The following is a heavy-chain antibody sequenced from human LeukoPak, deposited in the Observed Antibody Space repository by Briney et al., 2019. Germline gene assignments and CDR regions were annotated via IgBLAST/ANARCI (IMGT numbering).Heavy chain of an antibody. CDR2: IYYSGST. CDR1: GDSISNNNYY. Sequence: PSETLSLTCTVSGDSISNNNYYWGWIRQPPGKGLEWIGNIYYSGSTYYNPSLKSRVTISVDTSKNQFSLKLTSVTAADTAVYYCARRGGYDSNFDPWGQGTLVTVSS. D-gene: IGHD5-12*01. J-gene: IGHJ5*02. V-gene: IGHV4-39*01. CDR3: ARRGGYDSNFDP.